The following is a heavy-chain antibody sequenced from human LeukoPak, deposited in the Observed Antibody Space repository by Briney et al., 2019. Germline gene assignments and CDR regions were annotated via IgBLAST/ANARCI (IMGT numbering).Heavy chain of an antibody. D-gene: IGHD6-19*01. J-gene: IGHJ4*02. CDR3: ARDRAGYSSGWYDY. V-gene: IGHV1-46*01. CDR1: GYTFTSYY. CDR2: INPSGGST. Sequence: ASVKVSCKASGYTFTSYYMHWVRQAPGQGLEWMGIINPSGGSTSYAQKLQGRVTMTTDTSTSTAYMELRSLRSDDTAVYYCARDRAGYSSGWYDYWGQGTLVTVSS.